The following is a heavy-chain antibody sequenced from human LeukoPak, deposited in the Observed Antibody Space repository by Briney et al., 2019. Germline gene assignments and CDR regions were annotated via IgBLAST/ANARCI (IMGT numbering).Heavy chain of an antibody. V-gene: IGHV5-51*01. CDR2: IYPGDSDT. CDR1: GYSFTSYW. J-gene: IGHJ6*02. CDR3: ARQAVLDYYYYGMDV. Sequence: NPGESLKISCKGSGYSFTSYWIGWVRQMPGKGLEWMGIIYPGDSDTRYSPSFQGQVTISADKSISTAYLQWSSLKASDTAMYYCARQAVLDYYYYGMDVWGQGTTVTVSS.